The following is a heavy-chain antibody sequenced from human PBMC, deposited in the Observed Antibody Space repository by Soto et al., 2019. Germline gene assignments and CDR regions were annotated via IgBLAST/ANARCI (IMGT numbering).Heavy chain of an antibody. CDR3: ARAECSSPDCLTAYYSYGLDV. J-gene: IGHJ6*04. CDR2: INTAGSTK. CDR1: GFTFSNFE. Sequence: VGSLRLSCAASGFTFSNFEMHWVRQAPGKGLEWVSYINTAGSTKYYAESVKGRFTISRDNARNSLFLQMNRLRAEDTAVYYCARAECSSPDCLTAYYSYGLDVWGKGSTVTVSS. D-gene: IGHD3-9*01. V-gene: IGHV3-48*03.